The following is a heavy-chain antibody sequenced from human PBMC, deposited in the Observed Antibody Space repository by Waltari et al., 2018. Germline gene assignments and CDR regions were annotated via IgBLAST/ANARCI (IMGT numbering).Heavy chain of an antibody. CDR3: ARDRTLGEKAFDI. Sequence: QVQLVQAGAEVKKPGSAVKVSCKASGGPFSSYAISWVRQAPGQGLEWMGGIIPIFGTANYAQKFQGRVTITADESTSTAYMELSSLRSEDTAVYYCARDRTLGEKAFDIWGQGTMVTVSS. CDR2: IIPIFGTA. J-gene: IGHJ3*02. CDR1: GGPFSSYA. D-gene: IGHD1-26*01. V-gene: IGHV1-69*13.